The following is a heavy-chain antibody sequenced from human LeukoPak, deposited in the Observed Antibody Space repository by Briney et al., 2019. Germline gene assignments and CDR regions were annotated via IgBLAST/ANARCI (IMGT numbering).Heavy chain of an antibody. V-gene: IGHV1-69*04. CDR2: IIPILGIA. CDR3: ARDVAVAGTASGY. CDR1: GGTFSSYA. Sequence: GASVKVSCKASGGTFSSYAISWVRQAPGQGLEWMGRIIPILGIANYAQKFQGRVTITADKSTSTAYMELSSLRSEDTAVYYCARDVAVAGTASGYWGQGTLVTVS. D-gene: IGHD6-19*01. J-gene: IGHJ4*02.